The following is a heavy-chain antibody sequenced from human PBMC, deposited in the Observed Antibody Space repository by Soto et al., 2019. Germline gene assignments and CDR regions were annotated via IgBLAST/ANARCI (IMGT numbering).Heavy chain of an antibody. CDR2: ISASGGAT. V-gene: IGHV3-23*01. D-gene: IGHD1-26*01. CDR1: RFTFTSYA. CDR3: AKDVEGGSLFRGAFDY. J-gene: IGHJ4*02. Sequence: GGSLRLSCVASRFTFTSYAMSWVRQAPGKGLEWVAAISASGGATIHADSVKGRLTISRDNSKNTLYLQMNSLRAEDTAVYYCAKDVEGGSLFRGAFDYWGQGAQVTVSS.